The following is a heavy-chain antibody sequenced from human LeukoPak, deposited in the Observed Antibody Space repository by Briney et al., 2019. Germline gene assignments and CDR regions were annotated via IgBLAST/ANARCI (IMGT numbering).Heavy chain of an antibody. V-gene: IGHV1-69*13. D-gene: IGHD3-10*02. J-gene: IGHJ6*02. CDR1: GYTFTSYA. Sequence: GASVKVSRKASGYTFTSYAISWVRQAPGQGLEWMGGIIPIFGTANYAQKFQGRVTITADESTSTAYMELSSLRSEDTAVYYCGFFRHTAALYGDGSTRYYGMDVWGQGTTVTVSS. CDR2: IIPIFGTA. CDR3: GFFRHTAALYGDGSTRYYGMDV.